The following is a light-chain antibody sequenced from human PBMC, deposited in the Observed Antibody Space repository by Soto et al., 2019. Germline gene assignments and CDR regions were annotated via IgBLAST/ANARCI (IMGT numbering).Light chain of an antibody. CDR3: QQRRNLIT. CDR1: QSVSSF. Sequence: EVVLTQSPATLSLSPGERVTLSCRASQSVSSFLSWYQHKPGQAPRLLIYDASNRATGIPARFSGSGSGTDFTLTISSLEPVDFVIYYCQQRRNLITFGQGTRLEIK. J-gene: IGKJ5*01. CDR2: DAS. V-gene: IGKV3-11*01.